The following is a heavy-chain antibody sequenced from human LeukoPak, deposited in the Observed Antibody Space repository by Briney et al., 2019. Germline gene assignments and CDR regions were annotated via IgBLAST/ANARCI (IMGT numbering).Heavy chain of an antibody. CDR2: LSGNGGGT. CDR1: GFTFSNFA. CDR3: AKDRADTAIY. D-gene: IGHD5-18*01. Sequence: PGGSLRLSCTASGFTFSNFAMSWARQAPGKGLEWLSNLSGNGGGTSYADSVKGRFTISRDNSKNTLYLQMNSLRAEDTAVYYCAKDRADTAIYWGQGTLVTVS. V-gene: IGHV3-23*01. J-gene: IGHJ4*02.